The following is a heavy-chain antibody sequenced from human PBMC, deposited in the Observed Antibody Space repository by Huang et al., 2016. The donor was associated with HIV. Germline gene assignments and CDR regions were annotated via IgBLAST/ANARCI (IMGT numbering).Heavy chain of an antibody. J-gene: IGHJ3*01. CDR3: ARDPYDSNRWKRNDASFL. V-gene: IGHV1-18*01. CDR2: IGRYSRDK. D-gene: IGHD3-22*01. CDR1: GYDFGSYG. Sequence: QVQLVQSGGEVMQPGASVRVSCKASGYDFGSYGMSWVRQAPGQVRGGLGGIGRYSRDKRSAKKYQGRVTRTTDTSTTTTYMELRSLRSDDTAMYYCARDPYDSNRWKRNDASFLWGQGTMITVSS.